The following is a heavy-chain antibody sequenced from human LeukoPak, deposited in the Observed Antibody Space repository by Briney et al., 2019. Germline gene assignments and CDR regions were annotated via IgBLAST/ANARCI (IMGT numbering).Heavy chain of an antibody. V-gene: IGHV4-39*07. CDR2: IYYSGST. CDR1: GGSISSSSYY. Sequence: SETLSLTCTASGGSISSSSYYWGWIRQPPGKGLEWIGSIYYSGSTYYNPSLKSRVTISVDTSKNQFSLKLSSVTAADTAVYYCARGTVGYCSGGSCQGWFDPWGQGTLVTVSS. D-gene: IGHD2-15*01. CDR3: ARGTVGYCSGGSCQGWFDP. J-gene: IGHJ5*02.